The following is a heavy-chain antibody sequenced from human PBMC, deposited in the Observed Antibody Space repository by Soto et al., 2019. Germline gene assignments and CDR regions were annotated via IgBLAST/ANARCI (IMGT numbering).Heavy chain of an antibody. CDR2: IYVTGAV. V-gene: IGHV4-31*03. D-gene: IGHD2-21*01. Sequence: KSAGTLSLTCRVSGAALNGGDYYWNRIRQVPGKGPEWIGHIYVTGAVDYNPSLRDRITISQDTSERQFSLNLRLVTAADTAVYYCARLRIATNNYKWFDPWGQGTLVTASS. CDR1: GAALNGGDYY. J-gene: IGHJ5*02. CDR3: ARLRIATNNYKWFDP.